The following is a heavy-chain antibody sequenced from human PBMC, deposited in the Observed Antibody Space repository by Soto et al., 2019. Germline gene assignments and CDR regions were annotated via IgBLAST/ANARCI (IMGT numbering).Heavy chain of an antibody. CDR1: GDPFSSYD. J-gene: IGHJ6*03. D-gene: IGHD3-3*01. Sequence: VSLQFSRRRSGDPFSSYDIKWSRPHTGTWVGCMGWMNPNSGNTGYAQKFQGRVTMTRNTSISTAYMELSSLRSEDTAVYYCARQYDFWSGYYGPYYYYYMDVWGKGTTVTVSS. CDR3: ARQYDFWSGYYGPYYYYYMDV. V-gene: IGHV1-8*01. CDR2: MNPNSGNT.